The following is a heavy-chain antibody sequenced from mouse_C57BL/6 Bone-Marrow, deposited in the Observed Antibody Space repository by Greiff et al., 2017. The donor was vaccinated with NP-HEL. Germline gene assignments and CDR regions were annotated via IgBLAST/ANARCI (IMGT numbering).Heavy chain of an antibody. D-gene: IGHD5-5*01. CDR2: IYPRSGNT. Sequence: VHLVESGAELARPGASVKLSCKASGYTFTSYGISWVKQRTGQGLEWIGEIYPRSGNTYYNEKFKGKATLTADKSSSTAYMELRSLTSEDSAVYFCARDYPFAYWGQGTLVTVSA. CDR1: GYTFTSYG. V-gene: IGHV1-81*01. CDR3: ARDYPFAY. J-gene: IGHJ3*01.